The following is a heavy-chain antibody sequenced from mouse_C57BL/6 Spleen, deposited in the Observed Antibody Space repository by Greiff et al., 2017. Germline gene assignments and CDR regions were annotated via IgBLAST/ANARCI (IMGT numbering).Heavy chain of an antibody. D-gene: IGHD1-1*01. J-gene: IGHJ1*03. CDR2: IYWDDDK. Sequence: QVTLKVSGPGILQSSQTLSLTCSFSGFSLSTSGMGVSWIRQPSGKGLEWLAHIYWDDDKRYNPSLKSRLTISKDTSRNQVFLKITSVDTADTATYYCARPITTVVERDWYFDVWGTGTTVTVSS. V-gene: IGHV8-12*01. CDR3: ARPITTVVERDWYFDV. CDR1: GFSLSTSGMG.